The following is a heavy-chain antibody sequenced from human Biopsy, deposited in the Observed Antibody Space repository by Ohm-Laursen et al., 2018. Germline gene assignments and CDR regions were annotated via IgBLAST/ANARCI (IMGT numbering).Heavy chain of an antibody. D-gene: IGHD5-18*01. CDR1: GFSLDTYGVH. CDR2: IYWDDDK. J-gene: IGHJ4*02. CDR3: THRHRRGYTA. V-gene: IGHV2-5*02. Sequence: TQTLTLTFTFSGFSLDTYGVHVGWIRQPPGKALEWLALIYWDDDKRFSPSLETRLTITKDTSKNQVVLTLTNMDPGDTATYFCTHRHRRGYTAWGQGILVIVSS.